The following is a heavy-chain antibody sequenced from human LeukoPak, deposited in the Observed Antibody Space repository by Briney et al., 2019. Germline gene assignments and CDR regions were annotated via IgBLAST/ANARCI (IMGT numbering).Heavy chain of an antibody. CDR1: GFAFSDHY. V-gene: IGHV3-72*01. D-gene: IGHD3-10*01. CDR2: TRNRANSYTT. Sequence: GGSLRLSCAASGFAFSDHYMDWVRQAPGKGLEWVGRTRNRANSYTTEYAASVKGRFTISRDDSKISLYLQMNSLKTEDTAVYYCAKTGRGYCYDYWGQGTLVTVSS. CDR3: AKTGRGYCYDY. J-gene: IGHJ4*02.